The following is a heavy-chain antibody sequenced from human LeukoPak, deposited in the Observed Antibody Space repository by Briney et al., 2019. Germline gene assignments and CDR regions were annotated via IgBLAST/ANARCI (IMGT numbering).Heavy chain of an antibody. CDR3: ARGEDQWLVEN. CDR1: GGSISSYY. Sequence: PSETLSLTCTVSGGSISSYYWSWIRQPPGKGLEWIGYIYYNGSTNYNPSLKSRVTISVDTSKNQFSLKLSSVTAADTAVYYCARGEDQWLVENWGQGTLVTVSS. V-gene: IGHV4-59*01. D-gene: IGHD6-19*01. CDR2: IYYNGST. J-gene: IGHJ4*02.